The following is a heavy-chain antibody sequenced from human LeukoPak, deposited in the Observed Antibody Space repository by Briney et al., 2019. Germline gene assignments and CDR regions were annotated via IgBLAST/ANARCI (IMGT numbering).Heavy chain of an antibody. CDR3: ARVGSSAAFDI. CDR1: GFTFSSYD. CDR2: INTSGDT. V-gene: IGHV3-13*01. Sequence: PGGSLRLSCAASGFTFSSYDMHWVRQPTGKGLEWVSAINTSGDTYYPGSVKGRFTISRENAKNSLYLQMNNLRAGDTAVYYCARVGSSAAFDIWGQGTMVTVSS. J-gene: IGHJ3*02. D-gene: IGHD6-6*01.